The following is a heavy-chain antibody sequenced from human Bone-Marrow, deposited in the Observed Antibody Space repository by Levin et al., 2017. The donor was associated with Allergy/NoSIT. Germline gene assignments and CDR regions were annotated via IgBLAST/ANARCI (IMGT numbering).Heavy chain of an antibody. Sequence: SVKVSCKASGGTFSSYAISWVRQAPGQGLEWMGRIIPILGIANYAQKFQGRVTITADKSTSTAYMELSSLRSEDTAVYYCGGWDYDILTGYHVGAFDIWGQGTMVTVSS. CDR2: IIPILGIA. D-gene: IGHD3-9*01. J-gene: IGHJ3*02. V-gene: IGHV1-69*04. CDR1: GGTFSSYA. CDR3: GGWDYDILTGYHVGAFDI.